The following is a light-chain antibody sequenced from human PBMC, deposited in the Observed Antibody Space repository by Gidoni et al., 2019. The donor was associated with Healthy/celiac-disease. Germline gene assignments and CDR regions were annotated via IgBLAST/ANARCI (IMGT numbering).Light chain of an antibody. Sequence: EIVMTQSPATLSVSPGARATLSCRASQSVSSNLAWYQQKPGQAPRLLIYGASTRATVIPARFSGSGSGTEFTLTISSLQSEDFAVYYCQQYNNWPPVTFGPGTKVDIK. CDR1: QSVSSN. CDR3: QQYNNWPPVT. J-gene: IGKJ3*01. V-gene: IGKV3-15*01. CDR2: GAS.